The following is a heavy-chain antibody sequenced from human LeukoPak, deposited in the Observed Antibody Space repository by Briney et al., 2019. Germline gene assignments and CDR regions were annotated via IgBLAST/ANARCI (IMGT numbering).Heavy chain of an antibody. CDR1: GLTFSTYG. CDR3: ARGSVNLDY. V-gene: IGHV3-33*01. Sequence: QAGRSLRLSCAASGLTFSTYGMHWDRQAPGKGLEWVAVIWNDGGNKYYVDSVKGRFTISRDNSKNTLYLQMNSLRAEDTAVYYCARGSVNLDYWGQGTLVTVSS. CDR2: IWNDGGNK. J-gene: IGHJ4*02. D-gene: IGHD4-17*01.